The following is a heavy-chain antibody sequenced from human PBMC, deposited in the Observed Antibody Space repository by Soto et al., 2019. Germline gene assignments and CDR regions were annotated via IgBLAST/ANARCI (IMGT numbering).Heavy chain of an antibody. CDR2: MNPNNGKT. J-gene: IGHJ5*02. Sequence: ASVKVSCKASGGTFSTNTISWVRQAAGQGLEWLGRMNPNNGKTDYAQKFQGRLTMTRDTSISTVYMELSSLTSEDTAVYYCAKDFGGLYNWFDPWGQGTLVTVSS. CDR3: AKDFGGLYNWFDP. V-gene: IGHV1-8*02. CDR1: GGTFSTNT. D-gene: IGHD3-16*01.